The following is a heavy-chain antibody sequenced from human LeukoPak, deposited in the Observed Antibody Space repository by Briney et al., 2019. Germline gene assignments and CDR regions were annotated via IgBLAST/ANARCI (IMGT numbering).Heavy chain of an antibody. V-gene: IGHV3-30*02. CDR2: IRYDGSNK. CDR3: AKDPGALWFGDLERGYFDY. Sequence: GGSLRLSCAASGFTFSSYGMHWVRQAPGKGLEWVAFIRYDGSNKYYADSVKGRFTISRDNSKNTLYLQMNSLRAEDTAVYYCAKDPGALWFGDLERGYFDYWGQGTLVTVSS. D-gene: IGHD3-10*01. CDR1: GFTFSSYG. J-gene: IGHJ4*02.